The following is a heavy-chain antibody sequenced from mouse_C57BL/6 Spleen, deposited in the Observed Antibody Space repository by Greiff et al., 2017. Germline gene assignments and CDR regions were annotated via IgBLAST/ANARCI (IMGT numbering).Heavy chain of an antibody. V-gene: IGHV3-1*01. CDR3: ARDNYSNYSGGMDY. Sequence: EVQLVESGPGMVKPSQSLSLTCTVTGYSITSGYDWHWIRHFPGNKLEWMGYISYSGSTNYNPSLKSRISITHDTSKNHFFLKLNSVTTEDTATYYCARDNYSNYSGGMDYWGQGTSVTVSS. CDR1: GYSITSGYD. CDR2: ISYSGST. J-gene: IGHJ4*01. D-gene: IGHD2-5*01.